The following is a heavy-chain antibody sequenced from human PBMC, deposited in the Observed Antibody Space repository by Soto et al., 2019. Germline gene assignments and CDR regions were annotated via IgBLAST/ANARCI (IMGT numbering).Heavy chain of an antibody. D-gene: IGHD4-17*01. J-gene: IGHJ4*02. CDR1: GYTFTTFG. V-gene: IGHV1-18*01. CDR3: ARGLTNGDFDF. CDR2: ITAYDGKI. Sequence: QIQLVQSGPEVKKTGASVKVSCKASGYTFTTFGINWVRQAPGQGLEWMGCITAYDGKIKYAQNFQGRVTMTIDTPTSTGYLDLKGLRSDDTAVYFCARGLTNGDFDFWGQGTLVDVSS.